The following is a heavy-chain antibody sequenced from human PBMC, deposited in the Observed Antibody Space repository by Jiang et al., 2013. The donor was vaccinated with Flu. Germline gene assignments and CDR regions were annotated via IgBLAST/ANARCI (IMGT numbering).Heavy chain of an antibody. CDR2: INTNTGNP. D-gene: IGHD6-19*01. J-gene: IGHJ6*01. CDR3: ATRYLAVAGTYYYYGMDV. Sequence: VSCKASGYTFTSYAMNWVRQAPGQGLEWMGWINTNTGNPTYAQGFTGRFVFSLDTSVSTAYLQISSLKAEDTAVYYCATRYLAVAGTYYYYGMDVVGPKGPRSPSPQ. CDR1: GYTFTSYA. V-gene: IGHV7-4-1*02.